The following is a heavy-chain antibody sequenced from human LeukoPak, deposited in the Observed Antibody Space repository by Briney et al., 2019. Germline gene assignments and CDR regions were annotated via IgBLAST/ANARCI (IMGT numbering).Heavy chain of an antibody. J-gene: IGHJ4*02. CDR2: FDPEDGET. CDR1: GYTLTELS. CDR3: ATDPISTIFGVAADY. D-gene: IGHD3-3*01. Sequence: ASVKVSCTVSGYTLTELSMHWVRQAPGKGLEWMGGFDPEDGETIYAQKFQGRVTMTEDTSTDTAYMELSSLRSEDTAVYYCATDPISTIFGVAADYWGQGTLVTVSS. V-gene: IGHV1-24*01.